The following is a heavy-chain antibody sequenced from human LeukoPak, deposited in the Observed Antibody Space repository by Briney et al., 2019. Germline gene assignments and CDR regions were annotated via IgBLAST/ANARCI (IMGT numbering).Heavy chain of an antibody. CDR2: ISGSGGST. CDR1: GFTFSSYA. J-gene: IGHJ4*02. CDR3: AKPYCSGGSCYVVSAYYFDY. D-gene: IGHD2-15*01. Sequence: PGGSLRLSCAASGFTFSSYAMSWVRQAPGKGLEWVSAISGSGGSTYYADSVKGRFTISRDNSKNTLYLQMNSLRAEDTAVYYCAKPYCSGGSCYVVSAYYFDYWGQGTLVTVSS. V-gene: IGHV3-23*01.